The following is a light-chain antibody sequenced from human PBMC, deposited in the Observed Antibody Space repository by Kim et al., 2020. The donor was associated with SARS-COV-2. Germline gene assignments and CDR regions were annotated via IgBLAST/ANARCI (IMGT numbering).Light chain of an antibody. V-gene: IGKV3-20*01. CDR2: GAS. Sequence: SPGDRATLSCRARQSVTSTYLAWYQQKPGQAPRLLIYGASSRATVIPDRFSGSGSGTDFTLTISRLEPEDFAVYYCQQYGSSPFTFGPGTKVDIK. J-gene: IGKJ3*01. CDR1: QSVTSTY. CDR3: QQYGSSPFT.